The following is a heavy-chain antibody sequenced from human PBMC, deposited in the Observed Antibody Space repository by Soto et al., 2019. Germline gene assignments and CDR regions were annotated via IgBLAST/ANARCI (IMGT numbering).Heavy chain of an antibody. CDR2: IYYSGST. CDR3: ARHSVLLWFGELFQQDYYGMDV. Sequence: QLQLQESGPGLVKPSETLSLTCTVSGGSISSSSYYWGWIRQPPGKGLEWIGSIYYSGSTYYNPSLKSRVTISVDTSKNQFSLKLSSVTAADTAVYYCARHSVLLWFGELFQQDYYGMDVWGQGTTVTVSS. CDR1: GGSISSSSYY. J-gene: IGHJ6*02. V-gene: IGHV4-39*01. D-gene: IGHD3-10*01.